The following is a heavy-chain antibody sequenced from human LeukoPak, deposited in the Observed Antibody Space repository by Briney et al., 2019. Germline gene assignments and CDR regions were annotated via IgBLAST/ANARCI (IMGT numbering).Heavy chain of an antibody. V-gene: IGHV4-59*03. CDR2: IHYSGSS. J-gene: IGHJ5*01. D-gene: IGHD2-8*01. CDR3: ALAPNSNWFDF. CDR1: GDSTSNFY. Sequence: SETLSLTCSVSGDSTSNFYWTWIRQSPGKGLEWIGNIHYSGSSVYNPSLKRRGTISIDTSRRQFFLKLNSVTAADTAVYFCALAPNSNWFDFWGPGILVTVSS.